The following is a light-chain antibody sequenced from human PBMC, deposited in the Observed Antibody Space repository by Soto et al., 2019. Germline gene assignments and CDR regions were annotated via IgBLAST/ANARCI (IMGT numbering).Light chain of an antibody. Sequence: QSVLTQPASVSGSPGQSITISCTGTSSDGGGYNYVSWYQQLPGKAPKLMIYDVNNRPSGVSNRFSGSKSGNTASLTISGLQAEDEADYYCSSYTGSSTFVFGTGTKVTVL. J-gene: IGLJ1*01. CDR3: SSYTGSSTFV. V-gene: IGLV2-14*01. CDR2: DVN. CDR1: SSDGGGYNY.